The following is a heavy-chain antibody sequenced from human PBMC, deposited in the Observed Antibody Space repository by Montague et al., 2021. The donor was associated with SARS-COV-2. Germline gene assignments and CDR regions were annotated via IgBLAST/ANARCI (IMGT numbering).Heavy chain of an antibody. J-gene: IGHJ1*01. D-gene: IGHD4-17*01. Sequence: CAISGDSVSSDTAAWHWIRQSLSRGLEWLGRTFYRSQWHTDSAASVRSRISFSGDISKNQFSLHLNSVTPKDTAIYYCARDGDYGGTWYSFLQNWGQGTLVIVSS. CDR2: TFYRSQWHT. CDR1: GDSVSSDTAA. V-gene: IGHV6-1*01. CDR3: ARDGDYGGTWYSFLQN.